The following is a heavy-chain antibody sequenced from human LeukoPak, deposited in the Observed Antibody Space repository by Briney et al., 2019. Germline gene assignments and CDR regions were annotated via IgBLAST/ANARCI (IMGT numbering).Heavy chain of an antibody. CDR3: ASPGLADFDWLFN. V-gene: IGHV3-23*01. J-gene: IGHJ4*02. CDR1: GFTFSTYG. D-gene: IGHD3-9*01. Sequence: GGTLRLSCVASGFTFSTYGMSWVRQAPGKGLEWVSAISGSGGSTYYADSVKGRFTISRDNSKNTLYLQMNSLRAEDTAVYYCASPGLADFDWLFNWGQGTLVTVSS. CDR2: ISGSGGST.